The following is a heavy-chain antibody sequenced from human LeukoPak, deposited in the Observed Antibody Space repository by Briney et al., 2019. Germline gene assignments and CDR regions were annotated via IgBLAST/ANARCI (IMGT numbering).Heavy chain of an antibody. CDR3: ARMYYNAFHI. V-gene: IGHV6-1*01. Sequence: SQTLSLTCAISGDSVSSPSVTWDWIRHSPSRGLEWLGRTYFRSKCSNDYAVAVRGRITISSDTSKNQYSLHLTSVTPEDTAVYYCARMYYNAFHIWGQGTLVTVSS. CDR1: GDSVSSPSVT. J-gene: IGHJ3*02. CDR2: TYFRSKCSN. D-gene: IGHD3-10*01.